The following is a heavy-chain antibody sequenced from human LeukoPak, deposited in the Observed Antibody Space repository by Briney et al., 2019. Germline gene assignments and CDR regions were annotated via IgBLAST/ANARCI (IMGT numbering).Heavy chain of an antibody. D-gene: IGHD3-22*01. J-gene: IGHJ2*01. CDR2: INPSGGST. CDR3: ARSSMIVVYWYFDL. Sequence: ASVKVSCKASGYTFTSYYMHWVRQAPGQGLEWMGIINPSGGSTNYAQKFQGRVTITADESTSTAYMELSSLRSEDTAVYYCARSSMIVVYWYFDLWGRGTLVTVSS. V-gene: IGHV1-46*01. CDR1: GYTFTSYY.